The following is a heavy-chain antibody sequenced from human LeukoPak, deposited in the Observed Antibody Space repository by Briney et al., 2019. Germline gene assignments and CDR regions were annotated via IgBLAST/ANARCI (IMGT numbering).Heavy chain of an antibody. CDR3: ARVTGDWNDVEDFDY. CDR1: GFTFSSYW. Sequence: QAGGSLRLSCAASGFTFSSYWMHWVRQAPGKGLVWVSRINSDGSSTRYADSVKGRFTISRDNAKNTLYLQMNSLRAEDTAVYYCARVTGDWNDVEDFDYWGQGTLVTVSS. CDR2: INSDGSST. V-gene: IGHV3-74*01. D-gene: IGHD1-1*01. J-gene: IGHJ4*02.